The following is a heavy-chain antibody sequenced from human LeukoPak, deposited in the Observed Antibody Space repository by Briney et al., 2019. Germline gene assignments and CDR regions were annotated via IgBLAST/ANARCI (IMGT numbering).Heavy chain of an antibody. CDR2: VSGSGGST. V-gene: IGHV3-23*01. CDR3: TKGRYSGSLERGFDY. D-gene: IGHD1-26*01. J-gene: IGHJ4*02. Sequence: PGGSLRLSCAASGFTFSSYAMNWVRQAPGQGLEWVSAVSGSGGSTYHTGSVKGRFTISRDNSKNTLYLQMNSLRAEDTAVYYCTKGRYSGSLERGFDYWGQGTLVTVSS. CDR1: GFTFSSYA.